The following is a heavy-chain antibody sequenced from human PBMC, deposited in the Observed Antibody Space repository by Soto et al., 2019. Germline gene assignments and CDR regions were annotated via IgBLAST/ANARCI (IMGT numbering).Heavy chain of an antibody. D-gene: IGHD2-2*01. V-gene: IGHV3-23*01. CDR1: GFTFSSYA. CDR3: ATIRDIVLVPAAAHFDY. J-gene: IGHJ4*02. CDR2: ISGSGGST. Sequence: GGSLRLSCAASGFTFSSYAMSWVRQAPGKGLEWVLAISGSGGSTYYADSVKGRFTISRDNSKNTLYLQMNSLRAEDTAVYYCATIRDIVLVPAAAHFDYWGQGTLVTVSS.